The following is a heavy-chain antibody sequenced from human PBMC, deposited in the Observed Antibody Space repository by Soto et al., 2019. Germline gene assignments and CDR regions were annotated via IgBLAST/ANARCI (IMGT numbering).Heavy chain of an antibody. D-gene: IGHD6-13*01. CDR3: ARHPAGFSNWFDS. CDR1: GGSISSSPYN. V-gene: IGHV4-39*01. J-gene: IGHJ5*01. CDR2: ISYSATT. Sequence: SETLSLTCTVSGGSISSSPYNWGWIRHPPKKGLEWIGTISYSATTYYNTSLKSRVTMSVDTSKNQFSLKLSSVTAADTAVCYCARHPAGFSNWFDSWGQGTLVSVSS.